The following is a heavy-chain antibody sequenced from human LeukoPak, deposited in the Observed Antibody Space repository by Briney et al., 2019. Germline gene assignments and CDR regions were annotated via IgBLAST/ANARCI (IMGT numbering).Heavy chain of an antibody. CDR2: TSSSSSYI. D-gene: IGHD6-13*01. CDR1: GFTFSSYS. Sequence: GGSLRLSCAASGFTFSSYSMNWVRQAPGKGLEWVSSTSSSSSYIYYADSVKGRFTISRDNAKDSLYLQMNSLRAEDTAVYYCARDRRIAAAGTGDYWGQGTLVTVSS. CDR3: ARDRRIAAAGTGDY. J-gene: IGHJ4*02. V-gene: IGHV3-21*01.